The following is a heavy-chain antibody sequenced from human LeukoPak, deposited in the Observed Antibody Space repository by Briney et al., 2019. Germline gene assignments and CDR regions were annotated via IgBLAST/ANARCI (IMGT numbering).Heavy chain of an antibody. V-gene: IGHV3-33*06. CDR1: GFTFSSYG. J-gene: IGHJ4*02. CDR3: AKDGVEHSSSNVAGFFDY. CDR2: IWYDGSNK. Sequence: GRSLRLSCAASGFTFSSYGMHWVRQAPGKGLEWVAVIWYDGSNKYYADSVKGRFTISRDNSKNTLYLQMNSLRAEDTAVYYCAKDGVEHSSSNVAGFFDYWGQGTLVTVSS. D-gene: IGHD6-6*01.